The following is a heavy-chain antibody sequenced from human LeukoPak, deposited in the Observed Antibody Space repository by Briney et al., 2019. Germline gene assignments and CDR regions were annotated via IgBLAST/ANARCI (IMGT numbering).Heavy chain of an antibody. V-gene: IGHV3-49*04. CDR2: IRSKAYGGTT. Sequence: GGSLRLSCTASGFTFGDYAMSWVRQAPGKGLEWVGFIRSKAYGGTTEYAASVKGRFTISRDDSKSIAYLQMNSLKTEDTAVHYCTRVAGGYYYDSSGPTPDYWGQGTLVTVSS. J-gene: IGHJ4*02. D-gene: IGHD3-22*01. CDR3: TRVAGGYYYDSSGPTPDY. CDR1: GFTFGDYA.